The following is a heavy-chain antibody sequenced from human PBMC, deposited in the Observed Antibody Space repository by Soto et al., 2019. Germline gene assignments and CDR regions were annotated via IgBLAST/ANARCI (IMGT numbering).Heavy chain of an antibody. CDR2: IIPIFGTA. V-gene: IGHV1-69*13. Sequence: GASVKVSCKASGGTFSSYAISWVRQAPGQGLEWMGGIIPIFGTANYAQKFQGRVTITADESTSTAYMELSSLRSEDTAVYYCARTLTGLYSSGWYEQDYYYYGMDVWGQGTTVTVSS. D-gene: IGHD6-19*01. J-gene: IGHJ6*02. CDR1: GGTFSSYA. CDR3: ARTLTGLYSSGWYEQDYYYYGMDV.